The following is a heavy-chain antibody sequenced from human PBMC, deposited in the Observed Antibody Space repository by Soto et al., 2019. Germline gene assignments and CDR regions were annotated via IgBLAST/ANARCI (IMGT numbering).Heavy chain of an antibody. CDR3: EADQYGDAPDYFYGMDV. V-gene: IGHV1-8*01. CDR1: GYTFTSYD. J-gene: IGHJ6*02. D-gene: IGHD4-17*01. CDR2: MNPNRGNT. Sequence: ASVKVSCKASGYTFTSYDINWVRPATGKGLEWMGWMNPNRGNTGYAQKFQERVNITRHTSSSAAYMDVSSLRPLDTALYYREADQYGDAPDYFYGMDVWGQGTTVTVSS.